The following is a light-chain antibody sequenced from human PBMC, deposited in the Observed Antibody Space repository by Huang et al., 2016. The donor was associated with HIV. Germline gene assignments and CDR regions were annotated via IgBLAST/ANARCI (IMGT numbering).Light chain of an antibody. Sequence: EIVMTQSPATLSVSPGERAILSCRAIQNISRLAWYQQKSGHSPRLLIYDASSRATGIPARFSGSGSGTEFTLTVSSLQSEDFALYYCQQYDDWPPWTFGPGTQVDIK. V-gene: IGKV3-15*01. CDR2: DAS. J-gene: IGKJ1*01. CDR3: QQYDDWPPWT. CDR1: QNISR.